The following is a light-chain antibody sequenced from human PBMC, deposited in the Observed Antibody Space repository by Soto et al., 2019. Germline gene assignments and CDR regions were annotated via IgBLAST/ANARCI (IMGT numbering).Light chain of an antibody. Sequence: VGDRVTISCQASQDISRYLNWYQHKPGRAPQLLINDVSSLETGVPSRFSATGSGTEFTLTINGLQPEDLATYYCQQYDIPPSTFGGGTKVDIK. V-gene: IGKV1-33*01. CDR2: DVS. J-gene: IGKJ4*01. CDR3: QQYDIPPST. CDR1: QDISRY.